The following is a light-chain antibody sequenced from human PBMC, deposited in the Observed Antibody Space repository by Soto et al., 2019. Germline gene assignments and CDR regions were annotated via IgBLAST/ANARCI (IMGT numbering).Light chain of an antibody. CDR3: RSYTSSSTLEVV. CDR1: SSDVGGYNY. CDR2: DVS. J-gene: IGLJ2*01. V-gene: IGLV2-14*01. Sequence: QSALTQPASVSGSPGQSITISCTGTSSDVGGYNYVSWYQQHPGKAPKLMIYDVSNRPSGVSNRFSGFKSGNSASLTISGLQAEDEADYYCRSYTSSSTLEVVFGGGTKLTVL.